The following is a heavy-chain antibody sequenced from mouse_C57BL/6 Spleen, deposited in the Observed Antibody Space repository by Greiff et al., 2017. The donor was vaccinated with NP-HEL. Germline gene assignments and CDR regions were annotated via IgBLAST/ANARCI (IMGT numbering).Heavy chain of an antibody. CDR2: INSDGGST. D-gene: IGHD2-4*01. CDR1: EYEFPSYD. J-gene: IGHJ4*01. V-gene: IGHV5-2*01. CDR3: ARHMITTGYDYWYAMDY. Sequence: EVKLQESGGGLVQPGESLKLSCESNEYEFPSYDMSWVRKTPEKRLELVAAINSDGGSTYYPDTMERRFIISRANTKKTLYLQMSSLESEDTALYYCARHMITTGYDYWYAMDYWGQGTSVTVSS.